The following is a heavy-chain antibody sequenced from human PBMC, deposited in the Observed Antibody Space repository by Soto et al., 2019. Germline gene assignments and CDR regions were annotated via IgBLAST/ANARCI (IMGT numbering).Heavy chain of an antibody. Sequence: PSETLSLTCTVSGGSVSSGSYYWSWIRQPPGKGLEWIGYIYYSGSTNYNPSLKSRVTISVDTSKNQFSLKLSPVTAADTAVYYCARDLMGATFYGWFDPWGQGTLVTVSS. CDR1: GGSVSSGSYY. CDR2: IYYSGST. J-gene: IGHJ5*02. V-gene: IGHV4-61*01. D-gene: IGHD1-26*01. CDR3: ARDLMGATFYGWFDP.